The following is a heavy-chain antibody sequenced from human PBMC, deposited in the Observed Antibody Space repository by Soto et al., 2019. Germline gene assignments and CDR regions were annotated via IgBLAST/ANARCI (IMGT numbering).Heavy chain of an antibody. CDR2: INPSGDST. CDR3: ARDWKGHNFAWLFGDAFDI. J-gene: IGHJ3*02. D-gene: IGHD3-9*01. V-gene: IGHV1-46*01. Sequence: GASVKVSCKASGYTFTSYYMHWVRQAPGQGLGWMGIINPSGDSTSYAQNFQGRVTMTRDTSTSTVYMELSSLRSEDTAVYYCARDWKGHNFAWLFGDAFDIGGQGTMVNVSS. CDR1: GYTFTSYY.